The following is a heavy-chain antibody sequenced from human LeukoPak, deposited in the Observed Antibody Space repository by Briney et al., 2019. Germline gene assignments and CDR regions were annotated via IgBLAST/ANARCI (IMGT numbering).Heavy chain of an antibody. Sequence: PSETLSLTCTVSGGSISNYYWSWIRQPPAEGLEWIGFISYTGSTNYNPSLKSRVTVFVDTSKNQFSLKVTSLTAADTAVYYCARTIKSGNYYWFDPWGQGTLVTVSS. CDR1: GGSISNYY. V-gene: IGHV4-59*01. CDR3: ARTIKSGNYYWFDP. J-gene: IGHJ5*02. D-gene: IGHD1-26*01. CDR2: ISYTGST.